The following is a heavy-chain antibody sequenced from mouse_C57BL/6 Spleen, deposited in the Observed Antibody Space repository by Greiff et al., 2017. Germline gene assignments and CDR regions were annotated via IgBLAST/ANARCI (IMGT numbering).Heavy chain of an antibody. CDR1: GYTFTDYN. CDR3: AREEPYGNYHYWYFDV. CDR2: INPNNGGT. J-gene: IGHJ1*03. Sequence: EVQLQQSGPELVKPGASVKIPCKASGYTFTDYNMDWVKQSHGKSLEWIGDINPNNGGTIYNQKFKGKATLTVDKSSSTAYMELRSLTSEDTAVYYCAREEPYGNYHYWYFDVWGTGTTVTVSS. V-gene: IGHV1-18*01. D-gene: IGHD2-1*01.